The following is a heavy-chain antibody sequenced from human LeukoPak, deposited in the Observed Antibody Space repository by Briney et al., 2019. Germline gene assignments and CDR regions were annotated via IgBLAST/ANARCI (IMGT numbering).Heavy chain of an antibody. Sequence: GGSLRLSCAASGFTFSSYSMNWVRQAPGKGLEWVSSISSSSSYIYYADSVKGRCTISRDNAKNSLYLQMNSLRAEDTAVYYCARGYYDFWSGYYPFDYWGQGTLVTVSS. CDR3: ARGYYDFWSGYYPFDY. D-gene: IGHD3-3*01. J-gene: IGHJ4*02. V-gene: IGHV3-21*01. CDR2: ISSSSSYI. CDR1: GFTFSSYS.